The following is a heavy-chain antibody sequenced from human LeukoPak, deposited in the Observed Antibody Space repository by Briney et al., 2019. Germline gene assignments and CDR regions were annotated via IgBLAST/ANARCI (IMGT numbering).Heavy chain of an antibody. Sequence: SETLSLTCTVSGGSISGYYWSWIRQPAGKGLEWIGRINNSGSSNYNPSLRSRVTMSVVTSKNQFSLNLSSVTAADTAVYYCAREGGGPRWLDPWGQGTLVTVSS. D-gene: IGHD6-25*01. CDR1: GGSISGYY. J-gene: IGHJ5*02. V-gene: IGHV4-4*07. CDR2: INNSGSS. CDR3: AREGGGPRWLDP.